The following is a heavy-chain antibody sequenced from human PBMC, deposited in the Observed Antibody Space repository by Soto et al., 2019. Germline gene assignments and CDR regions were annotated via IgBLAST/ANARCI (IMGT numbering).Heavy chain of an antibody. CDR3: AKLVSVI. D-gene: IGHD2-8*01. CDR2: ISYDGSNK. J-gene: IGHJ4*02. V-gene: IGHV3-30*18. Sequence: QVQLVESGGGVVQPGRSLRLSCAASGFTFSSYGMHWVRQAPGKGLEWVAVISYDGSNKYYADSVKGRFTISRDNSKNTLYLQMNSLRAEDTAVYYCAKLVSVIWGQGTLVTVSS. CDR1: GFTFSSYG.